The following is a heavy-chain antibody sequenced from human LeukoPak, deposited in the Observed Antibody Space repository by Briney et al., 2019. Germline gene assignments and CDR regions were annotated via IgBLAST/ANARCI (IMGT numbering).Heavy chain of an antibody. CDR2: ISSSSSTI. Sequence: PGGSLRLSCAASGFTFSSYSMNSVRQAPGKGLEWVSYISSSSSTIYYADSVKGRFTISRYNAKNSLYLQMNSLRAEDTAVYYCARDVIGRSYMDVWGKGTTVTVSS. D-gene: IGHD1-26*01. J-gene: IGHJ6*03. CDR3: ARDVIGRSYMDV. CDR1: GFTFSSYS. V-gene: IGHV3-48*01.